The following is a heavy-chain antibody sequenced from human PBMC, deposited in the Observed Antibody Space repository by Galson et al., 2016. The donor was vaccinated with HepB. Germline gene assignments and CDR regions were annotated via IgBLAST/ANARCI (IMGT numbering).Heavy chain of an antibody. CDR1: GGTFSSYA. Sequence: SCKASGGTFSSYAISWVRQAPGQGLEWMGGIIPIFGTANYAQKFQGRVTITADESTSTAYMELSSLRSEDTAVYYCASSGSYYFPYYFDYWGQGTLVTVSS. CDR3: ASSGSYYFPYYFDY. D-gene: IGHD3-10*01. CDR2: IIPIFGTA. V-gene: IGHV1-69*01. J-gene: IGHJ4*02.